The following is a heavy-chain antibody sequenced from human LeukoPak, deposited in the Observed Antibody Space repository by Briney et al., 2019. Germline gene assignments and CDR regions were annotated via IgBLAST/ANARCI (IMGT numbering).Heavy chain of an antibody. J-gene: IGHJ3*02. CDR3: ARPLTHIAAAATGNGFDI. CDR1: GGSFSGYY. CDR2: INHSGST. V-gene: IGHV4-34*01. Sequence: SETLSLTCAVYGGSFSGYYWSWIRQPPGKGLEWIGEINHSGSTNYNPSLKSRVTISVDTSKNQFSLKLSSVTAADTAVYYCARPLTHIAAAATGNGFDIWGQGTMVTVSS. D-gene: IGHD6-13*01.